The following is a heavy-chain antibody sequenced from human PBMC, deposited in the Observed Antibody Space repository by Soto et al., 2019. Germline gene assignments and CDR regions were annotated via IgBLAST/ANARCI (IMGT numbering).Heavy chain of an antibody. J-gene: IGHJ6*01. CDR1: GVKFSGHG. D-gene: IGHD3-16*01. V-gene: IGHV3-30*18. CDR3: AKVMITFGGTRYGLDV. CDR2: ISYDGGNK. Sequence: SGGFQRLSCGASGVKFSGHGIHCIRQAPGKGLEWVAFISYDGGNKYYADSVKGRFTISRDNPKNTLFLQMNSLRAEDTAVYYCAKVMITFGGTRYGLDVWGQGTTVTVSS.